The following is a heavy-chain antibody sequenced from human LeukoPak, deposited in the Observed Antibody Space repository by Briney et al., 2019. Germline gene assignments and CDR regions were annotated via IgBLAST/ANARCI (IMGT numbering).Heavy chain of an antibody. CDR3: ARDTSGSYNWFDP. V-gene: IGHV1-2*02. Sequence: GASVKDSCKASGFTFTGYYLRWVRQAPGQGLEWMGWINPNSGGTKYAQKFQGRVSMTRDTSISTAYMELSSLRSDDTAVYYCARDTSGSYNWFDPWGQGTLVTVSS. D-gene: IGHD1-26*01. J-gene: IGHJ5*02. CDR2: INPNSGGT. CDR1: GFTFTGYY.